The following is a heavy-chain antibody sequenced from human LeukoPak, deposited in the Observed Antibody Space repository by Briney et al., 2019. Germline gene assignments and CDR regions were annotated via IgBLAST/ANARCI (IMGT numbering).Heavy chain of an antibody. V-gene: IGHV4-31*03. Sequence: SQTLSLTCTVSGGSISSGGYSWSWIRQHPGKGLEWIGYIYYSGSTYYNPSLKSRVTISVDTSKNQFSLKLSSVTAADTAVYYCARGTYDSSGYYHKDYWGQGTLVTVSS. CDR1: GGSISSGGYS. J-gene: IGHJ4*02. CDR2: IYYSGST. CDR3: ARGTYDSSGYYHKDY. D-gene: IGHD3-22*01.